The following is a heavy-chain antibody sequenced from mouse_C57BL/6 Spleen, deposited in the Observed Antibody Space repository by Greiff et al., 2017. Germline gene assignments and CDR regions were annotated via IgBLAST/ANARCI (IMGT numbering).Heavy chain of an antibody. CDR3: ARGESYDGYPWFAY. CDR2: INPNNGGT. J-gene: IGHJ3*01. D-gene: IGHD2-3*01. CDR1: GYTFTDYN. Sequence: EVQRVESGPELVKPGASVKIPCKASGYTFTDYNMDWVKQSHGKSLEWIGDINPNNGGTIYNQKFKGKATLTVDKSSSTAYMELRSLTSEDTAVYYCARGESYDGYPWFAYWGQGTLVTVSA. V-gene: IGHV1-18*01.